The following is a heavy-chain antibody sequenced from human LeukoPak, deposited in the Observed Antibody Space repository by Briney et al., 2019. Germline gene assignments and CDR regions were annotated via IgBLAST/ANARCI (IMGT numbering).Heavy chain of an antibody. J-gene: IGHJ4*02. Sequence: GGSLRLSCAASGFTFSSYTIHWVRQAPGKGLEWVAVISYDGSKTYYADSVKGRFTISRDDSKNTLYLQMNSLRAEDTAVYYCAIGQTGNFGYWGQGTLVTVSS. CDR1: GFTFSSYT. CDR2: ISYDGSKT. CDR3: AIGQTGNFGY. V-gene: IGHV3-30*04. D-gene: IGHD1-1*01.